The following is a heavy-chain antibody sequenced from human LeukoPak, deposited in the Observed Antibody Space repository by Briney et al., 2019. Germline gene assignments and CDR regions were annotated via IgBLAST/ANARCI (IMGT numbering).Heavy chain of an antibody. J-gene: IGHJ4*02. CDR3: ARVLYYGSGSYSHY. D-gene: IGHD3-10*01. CDR1: GGSISSYY. V-gene: IGHV4-38-2*02. CDR2: IYHSGST. Sequence: SETLSLTCTVSGGSISSYYWSWIRQPPGKGLEWIGSIYHSGSTYYNPSLKSRVTISVDTSKNQFSLKLSSVTAADTAVYYCARVLYYGSGSYSHYWGQGTLVTVSS.